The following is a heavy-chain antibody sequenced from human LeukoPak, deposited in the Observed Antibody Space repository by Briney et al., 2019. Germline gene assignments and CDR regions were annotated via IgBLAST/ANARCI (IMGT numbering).Heavy chain of an antibody. V-gene: IGHV4-59*01. J-gene: IGHJ6*02. CDR1: GGSIGSYY. CDR2: IYYSGTT. Sequence: SEALSLTCAVSGGSIGSYYWSWLRQPPGRGLEWIGYIYYSGTTNYNPSLKSRVTISVDTSKNQFSLKLTSVTAADTAIYYCAREDPQTTVPEGLDVWGQGTTVTVSS. CDR3: AREDPQTTVPEGLDV. D-gene: IGHD4-17*01.